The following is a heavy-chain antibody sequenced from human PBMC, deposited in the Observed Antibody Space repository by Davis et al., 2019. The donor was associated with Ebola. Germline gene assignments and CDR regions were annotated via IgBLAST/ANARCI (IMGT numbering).Heavy chain of an antibody. CDR2: INPNSGGT. V-gene: IGHV1-2*02. CDR1: GYTFTGYY. J-gene: IGHJ6*02. D-gene: IGHD5-24*01. CDR3: AREKGEMATIYYYYYGMDV. Sequence: ASVKVSCKASGYTFTGYYMHWVRQAPGQGLEWMGWINPNSGGTNYAQKFQGRVTMTRDTSISTAYMELSRLRSDDTAVYYCAREKGEMATIYYYYYGMDVWGQGTTVTVSS.